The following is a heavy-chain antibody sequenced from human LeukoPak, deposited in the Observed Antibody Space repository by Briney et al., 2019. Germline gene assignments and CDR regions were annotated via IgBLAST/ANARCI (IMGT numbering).Heavy chain of an antibody. CDR2: LYSGGGT. J-gene: IGHJ4*02. CDR3: ARAYCSGGSCYYFDY. D-gene: IGHD2-15*01. CDR1: GFTVSSNY. Sequence: GGSLRLSCAASGFTVSSNYMSWVRQAPGKGLEWVSVLYSGGGTYYADSVKGRFTISRGNSKNTLYLQMNSLRAEDTAMYYCARAYCSGGSCYYFDYWGQGTLVTVSS. V-gene: IGHV3-66*02.